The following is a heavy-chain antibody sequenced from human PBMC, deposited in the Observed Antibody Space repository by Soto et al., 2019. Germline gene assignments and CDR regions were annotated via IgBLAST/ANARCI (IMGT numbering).Heavy chain of an antibody. J-gene: IGHJ5*02. V-gene: IGHV1-18*04. D-gene: IGHD5-18*01. CDR1: GYTFTSYG. CDR2: ISAYNGNT. Sequence: GASVKVSCKASGYTFTSYGISWVRQAPGQGLEWMGWISAYNGNTNYAQKLQGRVTMTTDTSTSTAYMELRSLRSDDTAVCYCARGASSSPKYSYGSPWGQGTLVTVSS. CDR3: ARGASSSPKYSYGSP.